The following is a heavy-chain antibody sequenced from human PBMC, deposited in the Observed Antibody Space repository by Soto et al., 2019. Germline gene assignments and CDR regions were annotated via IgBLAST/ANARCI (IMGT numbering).Heavy chain of an antibody. CDR3: ARGGASSKWIDP. CDR1: GGSISSYY. Sequence: QVQLQESGPGMVKPSETLSLTCSVSGGSISSYYWSWIRQPPGKGLEWIGYIYYSGTTNYNPSLKSRVTISVDTSKNQFSLQLTSVTAADTAIYYCARGGASSKWIDPWGQGTLVTVSS. J-gene: IGHJ5*02. D-gene: IGHD6-6*01. CDR2: IYYSGTT. V-gene: IGHV4-59*01.